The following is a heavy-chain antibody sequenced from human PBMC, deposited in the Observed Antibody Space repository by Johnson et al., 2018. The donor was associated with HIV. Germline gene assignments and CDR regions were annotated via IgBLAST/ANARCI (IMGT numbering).Heavy chain of an antibody. CDR3: VRRFYDSSAFDI. CDR2: ISYDGSNK. CDR1: GFTFSSFA. Sequence: QVQLVESGGGVVQPGTSLRLSCAASGFTFSSFAMHWVRQAPGKGLEWMAFISYDGSNKYFTDSVRGRFTIYRDNSKNTLFLQMNSLRAEDTAVYYCVRRFYDSSAFDIWSQGTLVTVSS. J-gene: IGHJ3*02. V-gene: IGHV3-30-3*01. D-gene: IGHD3-22*01.